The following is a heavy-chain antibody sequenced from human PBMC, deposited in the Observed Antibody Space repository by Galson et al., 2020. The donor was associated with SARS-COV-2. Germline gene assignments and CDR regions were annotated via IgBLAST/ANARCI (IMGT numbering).Heavy chain of an antibody. CDR2: ISGSGST. CDR3: AKVVTIFGVVLY. V-gene: IGHV3-23*01. CDR1: GFTFSSYA. J-gene: IGHJ4*02. D-gene: IGHD3-3*01. Sequence: GESLKISCAASGFTFSSYAMSWVRQAPGKGLEWVSAISGSGSTYYADSVKGRFTISRDNSKNTLYLQMNSLRAEDTAVYYCAKVVTIFGVVLYWGQGTLVTVSS.